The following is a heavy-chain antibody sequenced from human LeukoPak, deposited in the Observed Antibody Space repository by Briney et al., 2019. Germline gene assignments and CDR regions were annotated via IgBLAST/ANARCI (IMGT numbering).Heavy chain of an antibody. D-gene: IGHD2-2*01. J-gene: IGHJ6*03. V-gene: IGHV3-23*01. Sequence: GGSLRLSCAASGFTFSSHDMRWVRQAPGKGLEWVSGISGSGGSTYSADSVKGRVTISRDNSKNPLYLQMNSLRAEDTAVYDCARGVGSTYYYYMDVWGKGTTVTISS. CDR2: ISGSGGST. CDR1: GFTFSSHD. CDR3: ARGVGSTYYYYMDV.